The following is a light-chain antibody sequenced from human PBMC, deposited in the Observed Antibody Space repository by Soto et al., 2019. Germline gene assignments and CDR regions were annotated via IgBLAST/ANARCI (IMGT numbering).Light chain of an antibody. Sequence: IVLTQSPGTLSLSPGERATLSCRASQSVSSSYLAWYQQTPGQAPRLLIYGASGRATGVPDRFSGSGSGTDFTLTITRLELEDFAVYHCQHYGSSPPTWTFGQGTKVEIK. CDR3: QHYGSSPPTWT. CDR2: GAS. V-gene: IGKV3-20*01. CDR1: QSVSSSY. J-gene: IGKJ1*01.